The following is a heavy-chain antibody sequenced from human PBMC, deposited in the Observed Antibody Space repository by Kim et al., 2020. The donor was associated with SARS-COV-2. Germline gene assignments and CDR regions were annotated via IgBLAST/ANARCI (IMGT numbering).Heavy chain of an antibody. J-gene: IGHJ4*02. CDR3: SNLAGDIEGVDY. CDR1: GFTFSSYW. Sequence: GGSLRLSCGASGFTFSSYWMHWVRQAPGKGLVWVAHINSDGSITTYADSVKGRFTISRDNTKNTLYLHMRSLRAEDTAVYFCSNLAGDIEGVDYWGQGTQVTVSS. CDR2: INSDGSIT. D-gene: IGHD2-21*01. V-gene: IGHV3-74*01.